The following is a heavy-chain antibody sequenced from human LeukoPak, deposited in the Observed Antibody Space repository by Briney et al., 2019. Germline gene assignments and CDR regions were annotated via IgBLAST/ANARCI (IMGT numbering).Heavy chain of an antibody. CDR1: GFTFSSYS. D-gene: IGHD2-2*01. CDR2: ISSSSSYI. J-gene: IGHJ5*02. Sequence: GGSLRLSCAASGFTFSSYSMNWVRQAPGKGLEWVSSISSSSSYIYYADSVKGRFTISRDNAKNSLYLQMNSLRAEDTAVYYCASHRAPVPAARDCNWFDPWGQGTLVTVSS. CDR3: ASHRAPVPAARDCNWFDP. V-gene: IGHV3-21*01.